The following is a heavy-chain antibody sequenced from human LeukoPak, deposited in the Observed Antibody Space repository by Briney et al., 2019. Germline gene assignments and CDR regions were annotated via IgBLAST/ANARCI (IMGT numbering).Heavy chain of an antibody. D-gene: IGHD5-24*01. J-gene: IGHJ4*02. V-gene: IGHV3-7*01. CDR1: GFTFSSFW. Sequence: PGGSLRLSSAASGFTFSSFWMSWVRQAPGKGLEWVGNINEDDSGKYYLDTVKGRFTMSRDNAKNSLYLEMNSLRAEDTAVYYCARDQGDGYNYRSPFDYWGQGTLVTVSS. CDR3: ARDQGDGYNYRSPFDY. CDR2: INEDDSGK.